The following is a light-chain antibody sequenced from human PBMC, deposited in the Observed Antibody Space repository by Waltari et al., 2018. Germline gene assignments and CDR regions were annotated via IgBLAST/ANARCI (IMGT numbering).Light chain of an antibody. V-gene: IGKV3-20*01. J-gene: IGKJ1*01. CDR3: QHYVSLPGT. CDR2: AAS. CDR1: QSVRRF. Sequence: DIVLTQSPGTLSLSPGGRATLSCRASQSVRRFLAWYQQKPGQAPRLLIYAASSRATGIPDRFSGSGSGTDFSLTISRLEPEDFAMYYCQHYVSLPGTFGQGTKVEMK.